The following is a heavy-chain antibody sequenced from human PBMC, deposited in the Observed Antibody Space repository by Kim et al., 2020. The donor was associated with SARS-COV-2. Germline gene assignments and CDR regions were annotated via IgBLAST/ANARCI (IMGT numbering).Heavy chain of an antibody. CDR3: ARGFTAEYSTR. CDR1: GFTFGTYA. D-gene: IGHD6-13*01. CDR2: ISYDGTNK. Sequence: GGSLRLSCAASGFTFGTYAMHWVRQAPGKGLEWVAIISYDGTNKYYADSVKGRFTISRDNSENTLYLQMNSLRAEDTAVYYCARGFTAEYSTRWGQGTLVTVSS. V-gene: IGHV3-30*04. J-gene: IGHJ4*02.